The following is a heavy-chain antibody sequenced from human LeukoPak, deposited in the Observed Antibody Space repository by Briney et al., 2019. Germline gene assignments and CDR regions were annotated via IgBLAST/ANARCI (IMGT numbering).Heavy chain of an antibody. CDR1: GFTFSSYA. J-gene: IGHJ6*02. CDR3: ASLYGIDV. V-gene: IGHV3-7*01. CDR2: IKKDGSEK. Sequence: PGGSLRLSCAASGFTFSSYAMSWVRQAPGKGLEWVANIKKDGSEKYYVDSVKGRFTISRDNAKNLAFLQMNSLRAEDTAVYYCASLYGIDVWSQGSTVTVSS.